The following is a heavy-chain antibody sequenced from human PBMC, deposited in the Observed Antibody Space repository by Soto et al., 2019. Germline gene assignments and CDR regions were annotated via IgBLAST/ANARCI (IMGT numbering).Heavy chain of an antibody. D-gene: IGHD2-15*01. CDR2: ISGSGGTT. J-gene: IGHJ4*02. V-gene: IGHV3-23*01. CDR1: GFTFSSYA. Sequence: LRLSCTVSGFTFSSYAMSWVRQAPGKGLEWVSAISGSGGTTNYADSVKGRFTISRDNSKNTLYLQMNSLRVEDTAVYYCAKVVCTSSCYDYWGQGTLVTISS. CDR3: AKVVCTSSCYDY.